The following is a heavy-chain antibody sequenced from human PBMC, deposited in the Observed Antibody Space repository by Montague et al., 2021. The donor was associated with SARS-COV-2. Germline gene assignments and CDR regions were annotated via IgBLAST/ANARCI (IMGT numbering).Heavy chain of an antibody. CDR3: ARHLTRDTIVGVVTLNGFDP. J-gene: IGHJ5*01. CDR2: IYYSGST. V-gene: IGHV4-39*01. CDR1: GGSVSSGSYY. Sequence: SETLSLTCIVSGGSVSSGSYYWSWIRQPPGKGLEWIGSIYYSGSTYYNPSLKSRVTISVDTSKNQFSLKLSSVTAADTAVYYCARHLTRDTIVGVVTLNGFDPWGQGTPVTVSS. D-gene: IGHD3-3*01.